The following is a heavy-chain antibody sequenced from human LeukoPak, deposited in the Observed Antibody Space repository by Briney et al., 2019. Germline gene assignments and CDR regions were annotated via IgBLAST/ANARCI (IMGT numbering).Heavy chain of an antibody. CDR1: GGSISSGGYY. CDR2: IYYSGST. Sequence: SETLSLTCTVSGGSISSGGYYWSWIRQHPGKSLEWIGYIYYSGSTYYNPSLKSRVTISVDTSKNQFSLKLSSVTAADTAVYYCARFLNYYDSSGYYPINWFDPWGQGTLVTVSS. D-gene: IGHD3-22*01. J-gene: IGHJ5*02. V-gene: IGHV4-31*03. CDR3: ARFLNYYDSSGYYPINWFDP.